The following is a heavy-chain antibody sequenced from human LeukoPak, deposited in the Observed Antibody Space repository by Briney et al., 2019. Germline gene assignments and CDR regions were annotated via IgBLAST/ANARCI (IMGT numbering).Heavy chain of an antibody. V-gene: IGHV3-73*01. CDR3: TRDRGTYNWLDP. J-gene: IGHJ5*02. D-gene: IGHD1-26*01. CDR1: GFTLSDSA. Sequence: GTSLRLSCAASGFTLSDSAIHWVRQASGKGLEWVGLIDRPAKSYATAYGASVGGRFTISRDDSKNTAYLQMDSLKTEDTAFYYCTRDRGTYNWLDPWGQGTLVTVSS. CDR2: IDRPAKSYAT.